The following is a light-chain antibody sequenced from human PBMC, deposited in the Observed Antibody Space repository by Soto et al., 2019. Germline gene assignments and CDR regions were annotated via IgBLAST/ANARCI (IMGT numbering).Light chain of an antibody. CDR3: HRHCTSPST. CDR1: QSGSSY. V-gene: IGKV3-11*01. CDR2: DAS. J-gene: IGKJ4*01. Sequence: EIVLTQSPATLSLSPGERATLSCRASQSGSSYLAWYQQKPGQAPRLLIYDASNRATGIPARFSGSGSGTAFTLTSPGLEPDDVSYYQWHRHCTSPSTFGRGTKVEI.